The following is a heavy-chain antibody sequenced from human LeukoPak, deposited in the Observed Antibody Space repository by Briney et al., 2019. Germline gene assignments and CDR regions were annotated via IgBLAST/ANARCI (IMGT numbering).Heavy chain of an antibody. CDR2: IKRDGSEK. CDR1: GFTFSDYW. CDR3: AKVDCSSTNCPIDY. Sequence: GGSLRLSCAASGFTFSDYWMTWVRQAPGKGLEWVANIKRDGSEKYYVDSVKGRFTISRDNAKNSLYLQMNSLRAEDTALYYCAKVDCSSTNCPIDYWGQGTLVTVSS. J-gene: IGHJ4*02. V-gene: IGHV3-7*03. D-gene: IGHD2-2*01.